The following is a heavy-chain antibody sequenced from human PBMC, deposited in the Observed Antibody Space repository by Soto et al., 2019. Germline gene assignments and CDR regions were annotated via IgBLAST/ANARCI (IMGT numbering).Heavy chain of an antibody. D-gene: IGHD4-17*01. CDR1: GYTFTSYG. V-gene: IGHV1-18*01. Sequence: ASVKVSCKAPGYTFTSYGISWVRQAPGQGLEWMGWISTYNGNTNYAQKLQGRLTMTTDTSTSTANMELTSLRSDDTALYYCARTTVTASYSYMDVWGKGSTVTVSS. J-gene: IGHJ6*03. CDR2: ISTYNGNT. CDR3: ARTTVTASYSYMDV.